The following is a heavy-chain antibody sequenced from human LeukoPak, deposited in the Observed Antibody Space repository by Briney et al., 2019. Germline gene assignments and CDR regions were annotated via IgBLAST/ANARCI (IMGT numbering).Heavy chain of an antibody. CDR3: SRTSDAAWYFDL. J-gene: IGHJ2*01. Sequence: GGSLRLSCAASGFTFSGSAMHWVRQASEKGLEWVARVRSKDNGYATSYSASVRGRFTISRDDSKNMAYLQMDSLKTEDTAVYFCSRTSDAAWYFDLWGRGTLVTVSS. CDR1: GFTFSGSA. CDR2: VRSKDNGYAT. V-gene: IGHV3-73*01. D-gene: IGHD6-25*01.